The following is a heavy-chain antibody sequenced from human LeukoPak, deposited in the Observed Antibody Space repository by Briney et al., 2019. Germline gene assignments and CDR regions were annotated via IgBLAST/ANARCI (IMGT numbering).Heavy chain of an antibody. CDR2: FYNIGST. J-gene: IGHJ4*02. D-gene: IGHD5-18*01. Sequence: SETLSLICTVSGDSISGYYWSWIRQPPEKGLEWIGCFYNIGSTNYNPSLKSRVTISVDTPKRQYSLKLTSMTAADTAVYYCARHAGGYSFDYWGQGTLVTVSS. CDR1: GDSISGYY. CDR3: ARHAGGYSFDY. V-gene: IGHV4-59*08.